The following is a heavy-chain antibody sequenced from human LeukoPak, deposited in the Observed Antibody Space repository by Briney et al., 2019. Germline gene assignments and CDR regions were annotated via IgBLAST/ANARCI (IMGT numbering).Heavy chain of an antibody. CDR1: GGSISSGGYS. V-gene: IGHV4-30-2*01. J-gene: IGHJ4*02. CDR3: ARDLSYCSSTSCSRSAPLHY. CDR2: IYHSGST. D-gene: IGHD2-2*01. Sequence: SETLSLTCAVSGGSISSGGYSWSWIRQPPGKGLEWIGYIYHSGSTYYNPSLKSRVTISVDKSKNQSSLKLSSVTAADTAVYYCARDLSYCSSTSCSRSAPLHYWGQGTLVTVSS.